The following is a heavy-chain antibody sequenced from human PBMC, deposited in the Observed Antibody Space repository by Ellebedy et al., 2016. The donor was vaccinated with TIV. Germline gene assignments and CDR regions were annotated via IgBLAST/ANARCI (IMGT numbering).Heavy chain of an antibody. CDR1: GFTFNSYT. Sequence: GESLKISCATSGFTFNSYTMSWDRQAPGKGLEWVSSMSGGSSYIYYADSVKGRFTISRDNAENSLFLQMNSLRAEDTAVYYCAREQHSGSYYVYWGQGTLVTVSS. CDR3: AREQHSGSYYVY. CDR2: MSGGSSYI. V-gene: IGHV3-21*01. J-gene: IGHJ4*02. D-gene: IGHD1-26*01.